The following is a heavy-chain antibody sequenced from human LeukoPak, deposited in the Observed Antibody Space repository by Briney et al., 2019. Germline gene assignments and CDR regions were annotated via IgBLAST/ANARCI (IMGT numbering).Heavy chain of an antibody. CDR1: GGSISRGGYY. CDR3: ARDSSYAGWFDP. V-gene: IGHV4-31*03. J-gene: IGHJ5*02. Sequence: PSETLSLTCTVSGGSISRGGYYWSWIRQHPGKGLEWIGYIYYSGSTYYNPSLKSRVTISVDTSKNQFSLKLSSVTAADTAVYYCARDSSYAGWFDPWGQGTLVTVSS. D-gene: IGHD2-2*01. CDR2: IYYSGST.